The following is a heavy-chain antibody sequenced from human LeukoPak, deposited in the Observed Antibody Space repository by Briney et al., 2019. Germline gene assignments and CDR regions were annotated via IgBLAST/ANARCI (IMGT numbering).Heavy chain of an antibody. CDR2: IKSETDGGTT. CDR1: GFTFSSAW. J-gene: IGHJ4*02. D-gene: IGHD3-22*01. V-gene: IGHV3-15*07. CDR3: ARASGGYYDSSGSFDY. Sequence: GGSLRLSCAASGFTFSSAWMNWVRQAPGKGLEWVGRIKSETDGGTTDYAASVKGTFTISRDDSESTLYLQMNSLKTEDTAVYHCARASGGYYDSSGSFDYWGQGTLVTVSS.